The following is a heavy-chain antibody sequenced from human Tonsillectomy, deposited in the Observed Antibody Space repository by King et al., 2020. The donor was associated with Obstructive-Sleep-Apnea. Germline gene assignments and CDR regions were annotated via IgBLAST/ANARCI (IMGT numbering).Heavy chain of an antibody. D-gene: IGHD2-21*02. CDR1: GGFIISDNYY. V-gene: IGHV4-39*07. J-gene: IGHJ3*02. Sequence: QLQESGPGLVKPSETLSLTCTVSGGFIISDNYYLGWIRQPPGKGLEWIGSIYYSGSTYYNPSLKSRVTLSIDTSKNHFSLKVSSVTAADTAVYYCARPAYCGGDCYSYGAFDIWGQGTMVTVSS. CDR2: IYYSGST. CDR3: ARPAYCGGDCYSYGAFDI.